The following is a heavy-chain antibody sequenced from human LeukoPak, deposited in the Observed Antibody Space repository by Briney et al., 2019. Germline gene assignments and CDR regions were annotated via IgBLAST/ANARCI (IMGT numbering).Heavy chain of an antibody. D-gene: IGHD3-10*01. CDR2: IEWDDDK. CDR3: ARMQYYNSGTYYADY. CDR1: GFLLRTNGLG. V-gene: IGHV2-70*01. J-gene: IGHJ4*02. Sequence: SAATLANPTQTLTLTCTFFGFLLRTNGLGVSWMRQPPGKAVEWLAYIEWDDDKYYSPSLKTRLTTSKDTSKNQVVLTMTNMDPVDTATYYCARMQYYNSGTYYADYWGQGILVTVSS.